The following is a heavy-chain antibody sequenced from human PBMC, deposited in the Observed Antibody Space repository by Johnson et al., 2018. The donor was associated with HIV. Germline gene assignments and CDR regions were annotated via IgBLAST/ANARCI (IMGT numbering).Heavy chain of an antibody. J-gene: IGHJ3*02. CDR1: GFTFDDYG. Sequence: VQLVESGGGVVRPGGSLRLSCAASGFTFDDYGMSWVRQVPGKGLEWVSGINWNGGSTGYADSVKGRFTISRDNAKNSLYLQMNSLRAEDTAVYYCAKFVGAGSYDAFDIWGQGTMVTVSS. V-gene: IGHV3-20*04. D-gene: IGHD1-26*01. CDR3: AKFVGAGSYDAFDI. CDR2: INWNGGST.